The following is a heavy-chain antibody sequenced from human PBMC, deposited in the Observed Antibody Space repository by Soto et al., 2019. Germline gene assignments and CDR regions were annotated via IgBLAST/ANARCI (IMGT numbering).Heavy chain of an antibody. V-gene: IGHV3-33*01. CDR1: GFTFSSYG. CDR3: AGPKLPMRNDCFAP. J-gene: IGHJ5*02. D-gene: IGHD1-1*01. CDR2: IWYDGSNK. Sequence: QVQLVESGGGVVQPGRSLRLSCAASGFTFSSYGMHWVRQAPGKGLEWVAVIWYDGSNKYYADSVKGRFTISRDNSKNPVYLQMSSVRAENTALFYGAGPKLPMRNDCFAPGGQETLDTFSS.